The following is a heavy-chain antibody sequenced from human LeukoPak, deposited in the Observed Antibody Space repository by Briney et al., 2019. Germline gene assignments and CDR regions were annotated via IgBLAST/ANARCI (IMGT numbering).Heavy chain of an antibody. CDR2: IFSGGNT. CDR3: ARSFDSRGYYYYGMDV. D-gene: IGHD3-22*01. Sequence: SETLSLTCTVSGGSVSSGSYYWGWIRQPPGKGLEWIGKIFSGGNTYYNPSLQRRVTISVDTSKNQFSLKVTSVTAADTAVYYCARSFDSRGYYYYGMDVWGQGTTVTVSS. J-gene: IGHJ6*02. CDR1: GGSVSSGSYY. V-gene: IGHV4-39*01.